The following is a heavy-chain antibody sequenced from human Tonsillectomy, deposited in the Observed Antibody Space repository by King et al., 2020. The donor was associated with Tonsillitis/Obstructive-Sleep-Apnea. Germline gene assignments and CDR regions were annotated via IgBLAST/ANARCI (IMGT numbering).Heavy chain of an antibody. CDR1: GGSFSGYY. V-gene: IGHV4-34*01. J-gene: IGHJ3*02. Sequence: VQLQQWGAGLLKPSETLSLTCAVYGGSFSGYYWSWIRQPPGKGLEWIGEINHSGSTNYNPSLKSRVTISLDTSKNQFSLKLSSVTAAETAVYYCARELVVPVVRGDGFDIWGQGTMVTVSS. CDR2: INHSGST. CDR3: ARELVVPVVRGDGFDI. D-gene: IGHD2-2*01.